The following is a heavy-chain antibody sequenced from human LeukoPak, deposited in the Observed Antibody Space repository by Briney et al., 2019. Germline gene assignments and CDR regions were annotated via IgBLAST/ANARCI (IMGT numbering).Heavy chain of an antibody. D-gene: IGHD2-2*01. Sequence: GGSLRLSCAASGFTFSDYYMSWIRQAPGKGLEWVSYISSSSSYTNYVDSVKGRFTISRGNAKNSLYLQMNSLRVDDTAVYYCARDLRYCSSTSCLDAFDIWGQGTMVTVSS. J-gene: IGHJ3*02. CDR2: ISSSSSYT. CDR1: GFTFSDYY. V-gene: IGHV3-11*06. CDR3: ARDLRYCSSTSCLDAFDI.